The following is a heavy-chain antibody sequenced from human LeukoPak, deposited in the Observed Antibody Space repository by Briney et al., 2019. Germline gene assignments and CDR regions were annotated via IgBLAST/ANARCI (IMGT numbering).Heavy chain of an antibody. Sequence: GASVKVSCKASGYTFTGYYIHWVRQAPGQGLEWMGWINTNSGGTNYAQKFQGRVTMTRDTSISTPYMELSRLRSDDTAVYYCARVGHCRGGSCLDYWGQGTLVTVSS. CDR2: INTNSGGT. CDR1: GYTFTGYY. V-gene: IGHV1-2*02. CDR3: ARVGHCRGGSCLDY. J-gene: IGHJ4*02. D-gene: IGHD2-15*01.